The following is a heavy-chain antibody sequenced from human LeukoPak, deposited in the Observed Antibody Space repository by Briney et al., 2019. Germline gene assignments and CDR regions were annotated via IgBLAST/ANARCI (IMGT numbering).Heavy chain of an antibody. D-gene: IGHD5-12*01. J-gene: IGHJ4*02. CDR3: ARDRPPGVALDY. V-gene: IGHV4-59*01. CDR2: IYYSGST. Sequence: SETLSLTCTVSGGSISSYYWNWIRQPPGKGLEWIGYIYYSGSTNYNPSLKSRVTISVDTSKNQFSLKLSSVTAADTAVYYCARDRPPGVALDYWGQGTLVTVSS. CDR1: GGSISSYY.